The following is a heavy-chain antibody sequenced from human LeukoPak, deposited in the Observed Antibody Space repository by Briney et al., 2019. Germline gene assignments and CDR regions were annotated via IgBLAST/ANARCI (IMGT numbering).Heavy chain of an antibody. J-gene: IGHJ3*02. Sequence: ASVKVSCKASGYTFTGYYMHWVRQAPGQGLEWMGWINPNSGGTNYAQKFQGRVTMTRDTSISTAYMELSRLRSDDTAVYYCARDGYYDIGAFDIWGQGTMVTVSS. CDR2: INPNSGGT. V-gene: IGHV1-2*02. D-gene: IGHD3-22*01. CDR3: ARDGYYDIGAFDI. CDR1: GYTFTGYY.